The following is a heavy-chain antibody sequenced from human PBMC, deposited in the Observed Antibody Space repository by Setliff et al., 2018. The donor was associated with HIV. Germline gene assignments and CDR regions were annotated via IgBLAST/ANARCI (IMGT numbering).Heavy chain of an antibody. CDR3: ASHPGSSIEKPYFDT. CDR1: GGTFSTYA. Sequence: SVKVSCKASGGTFSTYAISWVRQAPGQGLEWMGGIVPILGITNYAQKFQGRVTITADKTTSTIYMDLSSLRSEGTAVYYCASHPGSSIEKPYFDTWGQGTLVTVSS. V-gene: IGHV1-69*10. D-gene: IGHD2-2*01. J-gene: IGHJ5*02. CDR2: IVPILGIT.